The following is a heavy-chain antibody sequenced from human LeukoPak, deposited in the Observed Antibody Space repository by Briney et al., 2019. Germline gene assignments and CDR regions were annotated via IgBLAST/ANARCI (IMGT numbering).Heavy chain of an antibody. V-gene: IGHV3-23*01. CDR3: AKDQGYSSAWYSCDGFDM. CDR1: GFSFSSYT. CDR2: ISKSGDST. Sequence: GGSLRLSWAASGFSFSSYTMSWVRQAPGKGLEWVSAISKSGDSTFYADSVKGRFTISRDNSQNTLYVQMNSLRAEDTAAYYCAKDQGYSSAWYSCDGFDMWGQGTMVTVSS. D-gene: IGHD6-19*01. J-gene: IGHJ3*02.